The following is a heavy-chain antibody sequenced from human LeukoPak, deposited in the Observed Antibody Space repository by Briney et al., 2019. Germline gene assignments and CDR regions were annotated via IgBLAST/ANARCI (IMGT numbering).Heavy chain of an antibody. CDR1: GFTFSSYE. CDR3: ARVSWFPGTSYYYMDV. V-gene: IGHV3-48*03. Sequence: GGSLRLSCAASGFTFSSYEMNWVRQAPGKGLEWVSYISSSGSTIYYADSVKGRFTISRDNAKNSLYLQMNSLRAEDTAVYYCARVSWFPGTSYYYMDVWGKGTTVTVSS. D-gene: IGHD1-1*01. J-gene: IGHJ6*03. CDR2: ISSSGSTI.